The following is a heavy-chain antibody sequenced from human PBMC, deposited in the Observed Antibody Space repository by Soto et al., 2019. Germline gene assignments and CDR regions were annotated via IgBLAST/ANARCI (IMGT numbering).Heavy chain of an antibody. CDR2: ISAYNGNT. J-gene: IGHJ3*02. CDR1: GYTFTSYG. CDR3: ARSRSTTVTTGRGAFDI. Sequence: QVQLVQSGAEVKKPGASVKVSCKASGYTFTSYGISWVRQAPGQGLEWMGWISAYNGNTNYAQKLQGRVTMTTDTSTSTAYMELRSLRSDDTAVYYCARSRSTTVTTGRGAFDIWGQGTMVTVSS. V-gene: IGHV1-18*01. D-gene: IGHD4-17*01.